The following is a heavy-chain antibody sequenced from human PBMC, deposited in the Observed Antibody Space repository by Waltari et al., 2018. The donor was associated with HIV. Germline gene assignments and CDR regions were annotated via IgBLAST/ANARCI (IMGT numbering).Heavy chain of an antibody. Sequence: QLQLQESGPGLVKPSETLSLTCTVPDGSISDSSGDYHWGWIRQAPGKEMGWIGNNHLSGNTLQQPFLRSRVTISADKSKNQFSLKLRSVTAADTAVYFCMRHRGYFPPDYWGQGTLVTVSS. V-gene: IGHV4-39*01. D-gene: IGHD1-26*01. CDR2: NHLSGNT. CDR3: MRHRGYFPPDY. J-gene: IGHJ4*02. CDR1: DGSISDSSGDYH.